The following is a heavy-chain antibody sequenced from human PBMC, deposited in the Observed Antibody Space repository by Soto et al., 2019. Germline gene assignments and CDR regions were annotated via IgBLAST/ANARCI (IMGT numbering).Heavy chain of an antibody. CDR3: AGARNVAEFNDYGGNYHGFDI. J-gene: IGHJ3*02. CDR1: GGSVNRHA. D-gene: IGHD4-17*01. V-gene: IGHV1-69*01. Sequence: QVQLEQSGAEVKKAGSSVKVSCKAFGGSVNRHAISWVRQAPGQGLEWMGGIIPMFGTPTYAQKFQPGVTIRAEESTSTVYLALSSLISEDTAVYYCAGARNVAEFNDYGGNYHGFDIWGQGTMVTVSS. CDR2: IIPMFGTP.